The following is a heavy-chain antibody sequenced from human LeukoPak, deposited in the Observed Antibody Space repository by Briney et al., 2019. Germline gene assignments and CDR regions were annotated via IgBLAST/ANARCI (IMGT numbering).Heavy chain of an antibody. CDR1: GYTFSSSA. J-gene: IGHJ3*02. CDR3: ARDNGSGSYEDDAFDI. CDR2: INAGNGNT. Sequence: ASVRVSCKASGYTFSSSAMHGVRQAPGQRLEWRGWINAGNGNTKYSQKFQGRVTITRDTSASTAYMELSSLRSEDTAVYYCARDNGSGSYEDDAFDIWGQGTMVTVSS. D-gene: IGHD3-10*01. V-gene: IGHV1-3*01.